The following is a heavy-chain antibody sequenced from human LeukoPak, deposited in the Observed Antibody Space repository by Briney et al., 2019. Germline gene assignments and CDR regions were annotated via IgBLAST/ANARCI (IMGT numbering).Heavy chain of an antibody. Sequence: GGSLRFSCAASGFTFSSHAMSWVRQAPGRGLEWVSATLGGAESTYYADSVKGRFTISRDNSKNTLYLQMNSLRAEDTAVYYCAKDYVRSGLWYFDLWGRGTLVTVSS. CDR2: TLGGAEST. J-gene: IGHJ2*01. CDR3: AKDYVRSGLWYFDL. CDR1: GFTFSSHA. V-gene: IGHV3-23*01. D-gene: IGHD3-10*01.